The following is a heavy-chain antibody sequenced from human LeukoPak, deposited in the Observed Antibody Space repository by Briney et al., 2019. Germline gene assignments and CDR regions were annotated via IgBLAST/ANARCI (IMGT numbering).Heavy chain of an antibody. J-gene: IGHJ6*02. Sequence: SETLSLTCAVSVGSISSGNWWTWVRQSPGKGLEWIGEIYHNGTLNYNPSLKSQVTISADSFKNHFSLKLTSVTAADTAVYYCATAPILRGEGGEHYKYGMDVWGQGTTVIVSS. CDR2: IYHNGTL. CDR1: VGSISSGNW. D-gene: IGHD2-2*02. CDR3: ATAPILRGEGGEHYKYGMDV. V-gene: IGHV4-4*02.